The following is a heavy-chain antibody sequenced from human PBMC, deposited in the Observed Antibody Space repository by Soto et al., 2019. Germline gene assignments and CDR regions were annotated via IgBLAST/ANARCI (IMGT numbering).Heavy chain of an antibody. CDR1: GYTFAYYG. CDR3: ARYVRNGDFDD. D-gene: IGHD3-10*01. J-gene: IGHJ4*02. CDR2: ISALNGNT. V-gene: IGHV1-18*01. Sequence: QVQLVQSGAQVKKPGASVKVSCKASGYTFAYYGLSWVRQAPGQGLEWMGWISALNGNTNYAQKLQGRVTMTTDTSTSTAYMELRSLRSDDTAVYYCARYVRNGDFDDWGQGTLVTVSS.